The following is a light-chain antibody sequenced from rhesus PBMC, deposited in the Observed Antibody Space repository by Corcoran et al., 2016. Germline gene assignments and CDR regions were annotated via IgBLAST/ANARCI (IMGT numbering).Light chain of an antibody. CDR2: GAS. Sequence: DIQMTQSPSSLSASVGDRVTITCRASQGISTYLNWYQQKLGKVPKRLIYGASSLESGVPSRFSGRGSGTDFTLTISSRQPEDLATYYCLQYNSNPYSFGQWTKVEIK. V-gene: IGKV1-43*01. CDR1: QGISTY. J-gene: IGKJ2*01. CDR3: LQYNSNPYS.